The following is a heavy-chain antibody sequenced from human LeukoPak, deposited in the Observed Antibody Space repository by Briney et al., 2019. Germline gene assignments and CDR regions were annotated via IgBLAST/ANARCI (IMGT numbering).Heavy chain of an antibody. J-gene: IGHJ4*02. CDR2: ISSSSSYI. Sequence: GGSLSLSCAASGFTFSSYSMNWVRQAPGKGLEGVSSISSSSSYIYYADSVKGRFTISRDNAKNSLYLQMNSLRAEDTAVYYCARDSVRVGYGSGSLPFYWGQGTLVTVSS. V-gene: IGHV3-21*01. CDR1: GFTFSSYS. CDR3: ARDSVRVGYGSGSLPFY. D-gene: IGHD3-10*01.